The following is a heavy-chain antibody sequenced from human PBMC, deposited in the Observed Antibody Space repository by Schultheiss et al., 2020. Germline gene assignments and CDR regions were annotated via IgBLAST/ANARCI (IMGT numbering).Heavy chain of an antibody. D-gene: IGHD6-13*01. J-gene: IGHJ6*03. CDR1: GFIFSDYY. V-gene: IGHV3-11*04. CDR2: ISSSGSTI. Sequence: GESLKISCEASGFIFSDYYMSWIRQAPGKGLEWVSYISSSGSTIYYADSVKGRFTISRDNAKNSLYLQMNSLRAEDTAVYYCARVMYSSSWYGGYYYYYMDVWGKGTTVTVSS. CDR3: ARVMYSSSWYGGYYYYYMDV.